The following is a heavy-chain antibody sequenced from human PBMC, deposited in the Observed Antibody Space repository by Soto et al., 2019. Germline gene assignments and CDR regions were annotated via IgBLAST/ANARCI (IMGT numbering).Heavy chain of an antibody. CDR1: DGSVSSGSYY. D-gene: IGHD1-7*01. CDR3: AREKGGDNWNYLFDY. J-gene: IGHJ4*02. Sequence: PSETLSLTCTFSDGSVSSGSYYLSFILQPPGKGLEWIGYIYYSGSTNYNPSLKSRVTISVDTSKNQFSLKLSSVTAADTAVYYCAREKGGDNWNYLFDYWGQGTLVTVSS. V-gene: IGHV4-61*01. CDR2: IYYSGST.